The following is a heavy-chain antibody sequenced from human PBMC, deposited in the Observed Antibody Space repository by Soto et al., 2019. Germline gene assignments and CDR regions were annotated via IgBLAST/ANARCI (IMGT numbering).Heavy chain of an antibody. D-gene: IGHD6-6*01. V-gene: IGHV3-11*01. CDR3: ARDLVAVSGGVYSSSSGGYFFDF. CDR1: GFTFSDHY. Sequence: QVQLVESGGGLVKPGGSLRLSCAASGFTFSDHYMSWIRQAPGKGLEWVSYISNSGRTLYYADSMKGRFTISRDNAKNSLYLQMNSLRSEDTAVYYCARDLVAVSGGVYSSSSGGYFFDFWGQGTLVTVSS. J-gene: IGHJ4*02. CDR2: ISNSGRTL.